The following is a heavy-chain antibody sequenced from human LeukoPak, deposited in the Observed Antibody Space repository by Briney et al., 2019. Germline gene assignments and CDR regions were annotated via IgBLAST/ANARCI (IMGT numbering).Heavy chain of an antibody. CDR2: IYYSGST. V-gene: IGHV4-39*07. J-gene: IGHJ6*03. CDR3: AREGLEQLAGRDYYYMDV. Sequence: SETLSLTCTVSGGSISSSSYYWGWIRQPPGKGLEWIGSIYYSGSTYYNPSLKSRVTISVDTSKNQFSLKLSSVTAADTAVYYCAREGLEQLAGRDYYYMDVWGKGTTVTVSS. CDR1: GGSISSSSYY. D-gene: IGHD6-6*01.